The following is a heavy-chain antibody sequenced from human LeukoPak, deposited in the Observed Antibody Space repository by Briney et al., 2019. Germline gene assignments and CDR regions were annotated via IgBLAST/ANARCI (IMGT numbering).Heavy chain of an antibody. D-gene: IGHD7-27*01. CDR2: ISWSSGSI. Sequence: PGGSLRLSCAASGFTFDDYAMHWVRQAPGKGLEWVSGISWSSGSIGYADSVKGRFTISRDNAKNSLYLQMNSLRAEDTALYYCAKDISPLLGYYFDYWGQGTLVTVSS. CDR3: AKDISPLLGYYFDY. CDR1: GFTFDDYA. J-gene: IGHJ4*02. V-gene: IGHV3-9*01.